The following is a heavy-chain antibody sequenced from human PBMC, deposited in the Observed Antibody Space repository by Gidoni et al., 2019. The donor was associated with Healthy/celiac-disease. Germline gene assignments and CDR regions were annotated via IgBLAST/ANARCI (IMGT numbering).Heavy chain of an antibody. CDR2: INHSGST. CDR1: GGSFSGYY. D-gene: IGHD4-17*01. CDR3: ARNYGDYDLDI. Sequence: QVQLQQWGAGLLKPSETLSLTCAVYGGSFSGYYWSWIRQPPGKGLEWIGEINHSGSTNYNPSLKSRVTISVDTSKNQFSLKLSSVTAADTAVYYCARNYGDYDLDIWGQGTMVTVSS. V-gene: IGHV4-34*01. J-gene: IGHJ3*02.